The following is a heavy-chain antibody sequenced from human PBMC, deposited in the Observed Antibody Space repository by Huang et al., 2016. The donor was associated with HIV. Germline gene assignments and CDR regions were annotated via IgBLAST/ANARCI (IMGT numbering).Heavy chain of an antibody. D-gene: IGHD5-12*01. CDR3: ARDLWLRDLYYYYYMDV. V-gene: IGHV3-30-3*01. Sequence: QAQLVESGGGVVQPGRSLRLSCAASRFTFRNYAMPWVRQAPGKGVEWVEVISYDGSNKYYADAVKGRFTISRDNSKNTLYLQMNSLRAEDTAVYYCARDLWLRDLYYYYYMDVWGKGTTVTVSS. CDR1: RFTFRNYA. CDR2: ISYDGSNK. J-gene: IGHJ6*03.